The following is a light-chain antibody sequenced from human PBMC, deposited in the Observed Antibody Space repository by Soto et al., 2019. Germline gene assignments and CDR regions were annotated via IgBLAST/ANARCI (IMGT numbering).Light chain of an antibody. V-gene: IGLV3-21*02. CDR3: QLWDSNSDHVV. J-gene: IGLJ2*01. Sequence: SSELTQPPSVSVAPGQTARITCGGTNIGRKSVHWYQQKPGQAPVEVVYDDRDRPSGIPERFSGSNSGNTAALTISRGEAGDEADYYCQLWDSNSDHVVFGGGTKLTVL. CDR2: DDR. CDR1: NIGRKS.